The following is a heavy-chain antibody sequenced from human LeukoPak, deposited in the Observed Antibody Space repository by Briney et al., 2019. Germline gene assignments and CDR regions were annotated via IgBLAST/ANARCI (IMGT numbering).Heavy chain of an antibody. CDR2: IYTSGST. CDR3: ASGHYDSSGYVDDY. Sequence: SETLSLTCTVSGGFISNYYWSWIRQPAGKGLEWIGRIYTSGSTNYNSSLKSRVTMSVDTSKNQFSLKLSSVTAADTAVYYCASGHYDSSGYVDDYWGQGTLVTVSS. D-gene: IGHD3-22*01. J-gene: IGHJ4*02. CDR1: GGFISNYY. V-gene: IGHV4-4*07.